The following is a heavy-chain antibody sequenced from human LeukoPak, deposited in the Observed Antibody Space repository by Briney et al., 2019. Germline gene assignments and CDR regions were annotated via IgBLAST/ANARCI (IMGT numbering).Heavy chain of an antibody. CDR3: VRHPALVPPDD. CDR1: GGSISSSSYY. J-gene: IGHJ4*02. D-gene: IGHD6-6*01. Sequence: SETLSLTCTVSGGSISSSSYYWGWIRQPPGKGLEWTGSIYYSGNTYYNPSVKSRVSVSVDTSKNQFSLKLTSVTAADTAVYYCVRHPALVPPDDWGQGTLVTVSS. CDR2: IYYSGNT. V-gene: IGHV4-39*01.